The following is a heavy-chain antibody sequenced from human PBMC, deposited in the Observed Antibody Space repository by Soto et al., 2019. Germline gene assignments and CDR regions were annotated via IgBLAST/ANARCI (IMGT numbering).Heavy chain of an antibody. D-gene: IGHD1-26*01. CDR1: GYTLTELS. Sequence: ASVKVSCKVSGYTLTELSMHWVRQAPGKGLEWMGGFDPEDGETIYAQKFQGRVTITRDTSASTAYMELSSLRSEDTAVYYCARGLGLYYFDYWGPGTLVTVSS. CDR3: ARGLGLYYFDY. J-gene: IGHJ4*02. V-gene: IGHV1-24*01. CDR2: FDPEDGET.